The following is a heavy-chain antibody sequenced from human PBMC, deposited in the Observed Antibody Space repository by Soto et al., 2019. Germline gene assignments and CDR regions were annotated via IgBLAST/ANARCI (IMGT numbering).Heavy chain of an antibody. D-gene: IGHD3-16*02. J-gene: IGHJ4*02. CDR2: ISGSGGST. CDR1: GFTFSSYA. CDR3: AKWQGMITFGGVIVIDYFDY. V-gene: IGHV3-23*01. Sequence: GGSLRLSCAASGFTFSSYAMSWVRQAPGKGLEWVSAISGSGGSTYYADSVKGRFTISRDNSKNTLYLQMNSLRAEDTAVYYCAKWQGMITFGGVIVIDYFDYWGQGTLVTVSS.